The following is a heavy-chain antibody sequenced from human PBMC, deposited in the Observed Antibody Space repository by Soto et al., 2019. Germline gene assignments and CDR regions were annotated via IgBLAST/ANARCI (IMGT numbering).Heavy chain of an antibody. CDR3: ASFEVIGIYIDS. CDR2: MYYSGTT. V-gene: IGHV4-59*01. CDR1: GGSISSYY. Sequence: SETLSLTCTVSGGSISSYYWSWIRQSPGKGLEWIGYMYYSGTTNYNPSLKSRVTISVDTSKNQFSLNLSSVTAADTAVYYCASFEVIGIYIDSWGHGTMVNVSS. J-gene: IGHJ4*01. D-gene: IGHD1-1*01.